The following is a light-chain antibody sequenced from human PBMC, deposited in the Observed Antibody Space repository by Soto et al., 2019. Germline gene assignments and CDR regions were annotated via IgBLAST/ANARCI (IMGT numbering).Light chain of an antibody. CDR3: QQYDQWWT. CDR1: QSVSSN. CDR2: GAS. V-gene: IGKV3-15*01. Sequence: EVVMTQSPATLSVSPGERASLSCRASQSVSSNLAWYQQKPGQAPRLLIYGASTRATGIPARFSGSGFGTEFTLTINSLQSEDFGVYFCQQYDQWWTFGQGTKVDIK. J-gene: IGKJ1*01.